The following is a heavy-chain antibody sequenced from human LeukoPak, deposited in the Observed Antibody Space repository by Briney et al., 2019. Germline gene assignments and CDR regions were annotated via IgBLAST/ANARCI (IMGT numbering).Heavy chain of an antibody. V-gene: IGHV4-34*01. D-gene: IGHD6-6*01. J-gene: IGHJ4*02. CDR1: GGSFSGYY. CDR2: INHSGST. CDR3: ARGRYSSSSLMDRRRQHPPSATDY. Sequence: SETLSLTCAVYGGSFSGYYWSWIRQPPGKGLEWIGGINHSGSTNYNPSLKSRVTISVDTSKNQFSLKLSSVTAADTAVYYCARGRYSSSSLMDRRRQHPPSATDYWGQGTLVTVSS.